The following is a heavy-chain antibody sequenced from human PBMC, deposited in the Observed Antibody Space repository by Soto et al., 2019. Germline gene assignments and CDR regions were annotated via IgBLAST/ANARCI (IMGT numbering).Heavy chain of an antibody. D-gene: IGHD2-15*01. CDR1: GYTFTSYA. CDR2: TNAGNGNT. J-gene: IGHJ5*02. V-gene: IGHV1-3*01. CDR3: ARVGYCSGGSCYYWFDP. Sequence: QVQLVQSGAEVKKPGASVKVSCKASGYTFTSYAMHWVRQAPGQRLEWMGWTNAGNGNTKYSQKFQGRVTITRDTSASTAYMELSSLRSEDTAVYYCARVGYCSGGSCYYWFDPWGQGTLVTVSS.